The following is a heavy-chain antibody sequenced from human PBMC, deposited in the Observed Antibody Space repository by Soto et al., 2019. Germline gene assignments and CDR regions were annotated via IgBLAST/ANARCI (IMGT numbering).Heavy chain of an antibody. CDR1: GGSISGYY. CDR3: ARDLWGYCGTACYPLDV. CDR2: MYNTGST. Sequence: PSETLCLTCTVSGGSISGYYWSWIRQPPGKGLEWIGYMYNTGSTVYNPSLKSRVTISVDTSKNQFSLKLNSVTAADTAVYYCARDLWGYCGTACYPLDVWGQGTTVTVSS. D-gene: IGHD2-21*02. V-gene: IGHV4-59*01. J-gene: IGHJ6*02.